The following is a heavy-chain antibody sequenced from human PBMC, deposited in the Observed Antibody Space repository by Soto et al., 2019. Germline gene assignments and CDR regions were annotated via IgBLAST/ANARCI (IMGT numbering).Heavy chain of an antibody. J-gene: IGHJ3*02. CDR2: INPNSGGT. CDR3: ARELRRRGYSRGGAFDI. D-gene: IGHD5-18*01. CDR1: GYTFTGYY. V-gene: IGHV1-2*04. Sequence: ASVKVSCKASGYTFTGYYMHWVRQAPGQGLEWMGWINPNSGGTNYAQKFQGWVTMTRDTSISTAYMELSRLRSDDTAVYYCARELRRRGYSRGGAFDIWGQGTMVTVSS.